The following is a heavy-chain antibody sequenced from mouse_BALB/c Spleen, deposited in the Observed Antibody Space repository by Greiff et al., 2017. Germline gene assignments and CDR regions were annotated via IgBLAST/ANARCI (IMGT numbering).Heavy chain of an antibody. CDR3: ARENPTTATNWYFDV. Sequence: QVQLKESGPGLVAPSQSLSITCTVSGFSLTSYGVHWVRQPPGKGLEWLGVIWAGGSTNYNSALMSRLSISKDNSKSQVFLKMNSLQTDDTAMYYCARENPTTATNWYFDVWGAGTTGTVSS. V-gene: IGHV2-9*02. CDR1: GFSLTSYG. CDR2: IWAGGST. D-gene: IGHD1-2*01. J-gene: IGHJ1*01.